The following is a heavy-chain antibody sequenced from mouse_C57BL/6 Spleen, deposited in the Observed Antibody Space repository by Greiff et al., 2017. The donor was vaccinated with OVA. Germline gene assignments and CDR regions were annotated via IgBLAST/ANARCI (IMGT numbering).Heavy chain of an antibody. D-gene: IGHD2-4*01. Sequence: VQLQQPGAELVMPGASVKLSCKASGYTFTSYWMHWVKQRPGQGLEWIGEIDPSDSYTNYNQKFKGKSTLTVDKSSSTAYMQLSSLTSEDSAVYYCARLGYDYGYWYFDVWGTGTTVTVSS. J-gene: IGHJ1*03. CDR3: ARLGYDYGYWYFDV. CDR1: GYTFTSYW. V-gene: IGHV1-69*01. CDR2: IDPSDSYT.